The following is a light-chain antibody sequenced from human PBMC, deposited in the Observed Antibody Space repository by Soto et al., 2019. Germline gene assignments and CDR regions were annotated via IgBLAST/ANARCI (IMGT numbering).Light chain of an antibody. CDR3: CSYADNTDYV. Sequence: QSVLTQPPSASGSLGQSVTISCTGTSSDVGAYNYVSWYQQHPGKAPKLMIYEVTRRPSGVPDRFSGSKSGNTASLNVSGLQAADEADYYCCSYADNTDYVFGTGTKLTVL. J-gene: IGLJ1*01. V-gene: IGLV2-8*01. CDR1: SSDVGAYNY. CDR2: EVT.